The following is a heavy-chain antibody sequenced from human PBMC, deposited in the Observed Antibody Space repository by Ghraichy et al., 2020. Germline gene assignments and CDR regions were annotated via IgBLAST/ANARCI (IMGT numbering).Heavy chain of an antibody. CDR1: GFTVSSNY. V-gene: IGHV3-53*01. J-gene: IGHJ4*02. CDR3: AREVEGN. CDR2: IYSGGST. Sequence: GESLNISCAASGFTVSSNYMSWVRQAPGKGLEWVSVIYSGGSTYYADSVKGRFTISRDNSKNTLYLQMNSLRAEDTAVYYCAREVEGNWGQGTLVTVSS.